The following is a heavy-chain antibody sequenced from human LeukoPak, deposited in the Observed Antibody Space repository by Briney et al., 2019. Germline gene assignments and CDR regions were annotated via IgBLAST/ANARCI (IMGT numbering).Heavy chain of an antibody. J-gene: IGHJ6*02. V-gene: IGHV4-59*01. D-gene: IGHD6-6*01. CDR1: AGSINNYY. CDR3: ARVAARYVGMDV. CDR2: IYYSGST. Sequence: SETLFLTCTVSAGSINNYYWSWIRQPPGKGLEWIGYIYYSGSTNYNPSLKSRVTISVDTSKKQVSLNLSSVTAADTAVYYCARVAARYVGMDVWGQGTTVTVSS.